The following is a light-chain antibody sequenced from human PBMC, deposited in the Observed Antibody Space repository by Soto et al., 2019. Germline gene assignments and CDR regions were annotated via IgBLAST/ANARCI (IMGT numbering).Light chain of an antibody. CDR3: AAWDGSLNGVL. V-gene: IGLV1-44*01. J-gene: IGLJ2*01. CDR1: SSNIGTNT. CDR2: SNN. Sequence: QSVLTQPPSASGTPGQRVTISCSGSSSNIGTNTVNWYQQLPGSAPKFLIYSNNQRPSGVPDRFSGSKSGTSASLAISGLQPDDEADYYCAAWDGSLNGVLFGGGTKLHRP.